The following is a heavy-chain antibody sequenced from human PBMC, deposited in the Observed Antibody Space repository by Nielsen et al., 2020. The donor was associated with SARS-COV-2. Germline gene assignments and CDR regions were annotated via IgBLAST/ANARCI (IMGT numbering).Heavy chain of an antibody. CDR2: FDPEDGET. V-gene: IGHV1-24*01. CDR3: ATSSPMTSSPWFDP. Sequence: ASVKVSCKVSGYTLTELSMHWVRQAPGKGLEWMGGFDPEDGETIYAQKFQGRVTMTEDTSTDTAYMELSSLRSEDTAVYYCATSSPMTSSPWFDPWGQGTLVTVSS. CDR1: GYTLTELS. D-gene: IGHD3-22*01. J-gene: IGHJ5*02.